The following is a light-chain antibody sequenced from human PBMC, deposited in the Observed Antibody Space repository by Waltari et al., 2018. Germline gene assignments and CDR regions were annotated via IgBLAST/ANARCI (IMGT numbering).Light chain of an antibody. CDR2: GNN. CDR3: QCYDTTLDGWV. V-gene: IGLV1-40*01. J-gene: IGLJ3*02. Sequence: QSVLTQPPSVSGAPGQRVTISCTGTRSTIRAGSEIHWYHQFPGTAPKLLIYGNNYRPSGVPDRFSGSKSGTSGSLAITGLQAEDEADYYCQCYDTTLDGWVFGGGTRLTVL. CDR1: RSTIRAGSE.